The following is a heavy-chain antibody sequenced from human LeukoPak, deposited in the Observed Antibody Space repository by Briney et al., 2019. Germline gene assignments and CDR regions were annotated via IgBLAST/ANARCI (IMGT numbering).Heavy chain of an antibody. J-gene: IGHJ3*02. Sequence: SETLSLTCTVSGGSFSSGSYYWSWIRQPPGKGLEWLGYIYYSGNTNYNPSLKSRVTISVDTSKNQFSLKLSSVTAADTAVYYCARATIAVAGHDAFDIWGQGTMVTVSS. CDR3: ARATIAVAGHDAFDI. CDR2: IYYSGNT. CDR1: GGSFSSGSYY. D-gene: IGHD6-19*01. V-gene: IGHV4-61*01.